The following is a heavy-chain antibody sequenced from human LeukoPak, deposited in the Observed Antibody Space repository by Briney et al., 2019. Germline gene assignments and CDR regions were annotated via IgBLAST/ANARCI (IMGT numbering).Heavy chain of an antibody. D-gene: IGHD6-13*01. CDR2: IYTSGST. CDR1: GGSISSYY. Sequence: KPPETLSLTCTVSGGSISSYYWSWIRQPAGKGLEWIGRIYTSGSTNYNPSLKSRVTISVDKSKNQFSLKLSSVTAADTAVYYCARDIEQQGGLDYWGQGTLVTVSS. J-gene: IGHJ4*02. CDR3: ARDIEQQGGLDY. V-gene: IGHV4-4*07.